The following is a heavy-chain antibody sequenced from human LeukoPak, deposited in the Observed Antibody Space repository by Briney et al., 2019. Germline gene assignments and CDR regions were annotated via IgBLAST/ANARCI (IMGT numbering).Heavy chain of an antibody. D-gene: IGHD6-19*01. CDR1: GGSISSYY. CDR2: IYYSGST. V-gene: IGHV4-59*08. J-gene: IGHJ4*02. Sequence: SETLSLTCTVSGGSISSYYWSWIRQPPGKGLEWIGYIYYSGSTNYNPSLKSRVTISVDTSKNQFSLKLSSVTAADTAVYYCARGSSIAVAGTHYFDYWGQGTLVTVSS. CDR3: ARGSSIAVAGTHYFDY.